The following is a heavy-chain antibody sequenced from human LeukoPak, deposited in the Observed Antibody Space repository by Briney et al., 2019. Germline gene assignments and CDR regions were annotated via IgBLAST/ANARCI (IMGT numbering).Heavy chain of an antibody. V-gene: IGHV4-59*12. CDR2: ISDIGST. CDR1: GGSISSYY. CDR3: ARFSPYSSSPYYFDY. Sequence: SETLSLTCTVSGGSISSYYWSWIRQPPGKGLEWIAYISDIGSTNYNPSLKSRVTISLDTSKNQFSLKLSSVTAADTAVYYCARFSPYSSSPYYFDYWGQGTLVTVSS. D-gene: IGHD6-13*01. J-gene: IGHJ4*02.